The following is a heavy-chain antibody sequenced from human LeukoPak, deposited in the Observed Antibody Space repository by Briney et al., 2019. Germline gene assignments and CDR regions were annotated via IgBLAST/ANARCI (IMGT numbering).Heavy chain of an antibody. D-gene: IGHD3-16*02. Sequence: SVKVSCKASGGTFSSYAISWLRQAPGQGLEWMGGIIPIFGTANYAQKFQGRVTITADESTSTAYMELSSLRSEDTAVYYCARDPGYDYVWGSYPPSFDYWGQGTLVTVSS. J-gene: IGHJ4*02. CDR1: GGTFSSYA. V-gene: IGHV1-69*13. CDR3: ARDPGYDYVWGSYPPSFDY. CDR2: IIPIFGTA.